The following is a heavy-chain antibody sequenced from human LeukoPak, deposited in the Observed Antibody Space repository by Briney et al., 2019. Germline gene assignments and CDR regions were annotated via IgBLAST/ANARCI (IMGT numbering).Heavy chain of an antibody. V-gene: IGHV3-21*01. CDR3: ARVRSVGGNPHAFNI. CDR2: ITATSLHI. CDR1: GFTFSGYS. J-gene: IGHJ3*02. D-gene: IGHD4-23*01. Sequence: PGGSLRLSCGASGFTFSGYSMNWVRQDPGEGLEWVSAITATSLHIYYADSVKGRFTISRDNAKNSLYLQMNSLRVEDTALYYCARVRSVGGNPHAFNIWGQGTMVTVSS.